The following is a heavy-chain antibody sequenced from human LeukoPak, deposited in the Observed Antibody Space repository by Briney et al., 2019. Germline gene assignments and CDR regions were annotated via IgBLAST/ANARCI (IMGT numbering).Heavy chain of an antibody. D-gene: IGHD1-26*01. CDR2: IYYSGST. J-gene: IGHJ4*02. CDR3: ARQGSGRSSDY. CDR1: GGSMSSSSYY. Sequence: LETLSLTCTVSGGSMSSSSYYWGWIRQPPGKGLEWIGSIYYSGSTFYNPSLKSRVTISVDTSKNQFSLKLSSVTAADTAVYYCARQGSGRSSDYWGQGTLVTVSS. V-gene: IGHV4-39*01.